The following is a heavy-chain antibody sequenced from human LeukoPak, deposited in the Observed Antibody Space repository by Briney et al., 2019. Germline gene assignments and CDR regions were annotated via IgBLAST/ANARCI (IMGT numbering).Heavy chain of an antibody. CDR2: TRDDASKT. Sequence: PGGSLRLSCTGSGFTFRSYGMHWLRQAPGKGLEWVAYTRDDASKTWYGGSVKGRFTISRDNSKNTLYLHMNSVRGEDTAMYYCANGDCRGGRCSSGAHWGQGTLVTVSS. D-gene: IGHD2-15*01. CDR3: ANGDCRGGRCSSGAH. J-gene: IGHJ4*02. CDR1: GFTFRSYG. V-gene: IGHV3-30*02.